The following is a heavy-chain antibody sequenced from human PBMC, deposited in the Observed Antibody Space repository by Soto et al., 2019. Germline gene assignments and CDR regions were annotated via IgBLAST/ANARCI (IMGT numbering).Heavy chain of an antibody. CDR2: IYYSGST. J-gene: IGHJ5*02. CDR1: GGSISSGGYY. D-gene: IGHD1-20*01. Sequence: LSLTCTVSGGSISSGGYYWSWIRQHPGKGLEWIGYIYYSGSTYYNPSLKSRVTISVDTSKNQFSLKLSSVTAADTAVYYCATAFRYNWNTYNWFDPWGQGTLVT. V-gene: IGHV4-31*03. CDR3: ATAFRYNWNTYNWFDP.